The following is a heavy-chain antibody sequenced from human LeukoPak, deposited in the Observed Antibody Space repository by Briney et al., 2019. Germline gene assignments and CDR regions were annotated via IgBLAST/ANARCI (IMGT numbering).Heavy chain of an antibody. D-gene: IGHD3-3*01. V-gene: IGHV1-8*01. J-gene: IGHJ5*02. Sequence: ASVKVFCKASGYTFTSYDINWVRQATGQGLEWMGWMNPNSGNTGYAQKFQGRVTMTRNTSISTAYMELSSLRSEDTAVYYCARGPSLEWLLSQNWFDPWGQGTLVTVSS. CDR2: MNPNSGNT. CDR3: ARGPSLEWLLSQNWFDP. CDR1: GYTFTSYD.